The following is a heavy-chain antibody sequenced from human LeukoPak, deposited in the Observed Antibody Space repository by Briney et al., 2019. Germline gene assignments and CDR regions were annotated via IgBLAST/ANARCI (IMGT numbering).Heavy chain of an antibody. D-gene: IGHD5-24*01. Sequence: ASVKVSCKASGYTFTGYYMHWVRQAPGQGLEWIGIINPSGDNTWYAQKFQGRVTMTRDMATSTDYLEVSSLRSEDTAVYYCARDNSLRDTAWWFDPWGQGTLVTVSS. CDR1: GYTFTGYY. CDR3: ARDNSLRDTAWWFDP. V-gene: IGHV1-46*01. CDR2: INPSGDNT. J-gene: IGHJ5*02.